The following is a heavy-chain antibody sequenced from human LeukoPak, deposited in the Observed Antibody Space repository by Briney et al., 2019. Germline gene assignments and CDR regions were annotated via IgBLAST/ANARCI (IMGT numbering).Heavy chain of an antibody. CDR3: ARDHVGDDAFDI. D-gene: IGHD1-26*01. CDR2: INPNTGDT. CDR1: GYTFNVYY. V-gene: IGHV1-2*02. Sequence: ASVKFSCKASGYTFNVYYIHWVRQAPGRGLEWMGWINPNTGDTNYAQKFQGRVTMTRDTSITTAYMELSGLRSDDTAVYYCARDHVGDDAFDIWGQGTMVTVSS. J-gene: IGHJ3*02.